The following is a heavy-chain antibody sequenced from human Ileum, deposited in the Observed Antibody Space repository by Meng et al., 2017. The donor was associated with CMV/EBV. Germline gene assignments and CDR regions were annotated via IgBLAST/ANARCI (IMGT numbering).Heavy chain of an antibody. D-gene: IGHD1-26*01. V-gene: IGHV3-74*01. CDR2: LNEDGSRT. Sequence: LSCADSGFTFSSYWMHWVRQVPGEGLVWVSRLNEDGSRTDYADSVKGRFTISRDNARNTLYLQMNSLRGEDTAVYYCAMDLSGRVDYWGQGTLVTVSS. CDR3: AMDLSGRVDY. J-gene: IGHJ4*02. CDR1: GFTFSSYW.